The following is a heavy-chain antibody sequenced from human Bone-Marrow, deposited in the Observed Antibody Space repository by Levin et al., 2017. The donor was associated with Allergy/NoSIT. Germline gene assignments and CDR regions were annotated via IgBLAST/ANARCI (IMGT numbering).Heavy chain of an antibody. D-gene: IGHD6-13*01. CDR2: IYYSGST. Sequence: SETLSLTCTVSGGSISSYYWSWIRQPPGKGLEWIGYIYYSGSTNYNPSLKSRVTISVDTSKNQFSLKLSSVTAADTAVYYCARGDRGSWAYYYYYMDVWGKGTTVTVSS. CDR3: ARGDRGSWAYYYYYMDV. J-gene: IGHJ6*03. CDR1: GGSISSYY. V-gene: IGHV4-59*08.